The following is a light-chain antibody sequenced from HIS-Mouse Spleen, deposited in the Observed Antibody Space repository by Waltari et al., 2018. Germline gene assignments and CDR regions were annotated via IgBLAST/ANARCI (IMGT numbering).Light chain of an antibody. CDR1: SGHSSYA. V-gene: IGLV4-69*01. Sequence: QLVLTQSPSASASLGASVKLTCTLSSGHSSYAIAWHQQQPEKGPRYLMKLNSDGSESKGDGIPVRFSGSRSGAERYLTSSSLQSEDEADYYCQTWGTGILVVFGGGTKLTVL. J-gene: IGLJ2*01. CDR3: QTWGTGILVV. CDR2: LNSDGSE.